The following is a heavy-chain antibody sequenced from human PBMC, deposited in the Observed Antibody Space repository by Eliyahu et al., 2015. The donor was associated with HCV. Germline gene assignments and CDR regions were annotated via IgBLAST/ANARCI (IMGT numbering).Heavy chain of an antibody. V-gene: IGHV3-15*01. CDR3: TTDSYYDILTGYYTWSVGFDY. Sequence: EVQLVESGGGLVKLGGSLRLSCAASGFTFSXAWMXWVXRAPGKGLEWVGRIKSRTDGGTTDFAAPVKGRFTISRDDSKDTLYLQMNSLKTEDTAVYYCTTDSYYDILTGYYTWSVGFDYWGQGTLVTVSS. CDR1: GFTFSXAW. D-gene: IGHD3-9*01. CDR2: IKSRTDGGTT. J-gene: IGHJ4*02.